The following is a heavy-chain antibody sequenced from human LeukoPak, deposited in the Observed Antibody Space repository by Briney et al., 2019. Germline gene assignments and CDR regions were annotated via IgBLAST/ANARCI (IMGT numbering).Heavy chain of an antibody. Sequence: PSETLSLTCTVSGGSISSYYWGWIRQPPGRGLEWSGYIYYSGSTNYNPSRKSRVTISVDTSKNQFSLKLSSVTAADTAVYYCARVSGGLNEQYFQHWGQGTLVTVSS. CDR2: IYYSGST. D-gene: IGHD1-1*01. V-gene: IGHV4-59*01. CDR3: ARVSGGLNEQYFQH. J-gene: IGHJ1*01. CDR1: GGSISSYY.